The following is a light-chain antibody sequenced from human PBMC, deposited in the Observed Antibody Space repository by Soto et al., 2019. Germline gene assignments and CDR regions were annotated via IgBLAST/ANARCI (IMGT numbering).Light chain of an antibody. J-gene: IGKJ4*01. CDR1: QSISRY. V-gene: IGKV1-39*01. CDR2: AAS. Sequence: DLQMTQSPSSLSASVGDRVTITCRASQSISRYLNWYQQKPGKAPKLLIYAASSLRSGVPSRFSGSGSGTDFTLTISSLQPEDFATLYCQQSYSTPRTFGGGTKVE. CDR3: QQSYSTPRT.